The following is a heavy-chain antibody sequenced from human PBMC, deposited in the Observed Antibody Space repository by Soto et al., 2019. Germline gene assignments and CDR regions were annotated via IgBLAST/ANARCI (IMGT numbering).Heavy chain of an antibody. CDR2: IWYDGSKE. V-gene: IGHV3-33*01. J-gene: IGHJ4*02. D-gene: IGHD6-19*01. CDR1: GFTFSSYP. Sequence: QVQLVESGGGVVQPGRSLRLSCAASGFTFSSYPMQWVRQAPGKGLEWVALIWYDGSKEFYADSVKGRFTISRDNSKNTLYLQMNSLIAEDRAVYYCARTYSSGWFGVEYWGQGTLVTVSS. CDR3: ARTYSSGWFGVEY.